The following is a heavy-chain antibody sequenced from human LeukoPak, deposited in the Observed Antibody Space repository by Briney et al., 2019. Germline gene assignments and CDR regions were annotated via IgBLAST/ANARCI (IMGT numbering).Heavy chain of an antibody. J-gene: IGHJ1*01. V-gene: IGHV3-15*01. D-gene: IGHD1/OR15-1a*01. CDR1: GFSFTNAW. CDR2: FKSKTDGGTI. CDR3: TTDKAITTAPLFAA. Sequence: KTGGSLRLSCSASGFSFTNAWMGWVRQAPGRGLEWIGRFKSKTDGGTIDYAAPVKGRFTISRDDSKQNFYLQMNSLRTEDTAVYYCTTDKAITTAPLFAAWGQGTLVTVSS.